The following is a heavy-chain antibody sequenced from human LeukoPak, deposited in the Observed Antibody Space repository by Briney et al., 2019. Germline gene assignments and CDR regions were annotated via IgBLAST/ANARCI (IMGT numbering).Heavy chain of an antibody. V-gene: IGHV3-21*01. CDR3: ARGLLLSYYDSSGYYWYFDL. D-gene: IGHD3-22*01. CDR1: GFTFSSYV. CDR2: ISSSSSYI. J-gene: IGHJ2*01. Sequence: GGSLRLSCAASGFTFSSYVMNWVRQAPGKGLEWVSSISSSSSYIYYADSVKGRFTISRDNAKNSLYLQMNSLRAEDTAVYYCARGLLLSYYDSSGYYWYFDLWGRGTLVTVSS.